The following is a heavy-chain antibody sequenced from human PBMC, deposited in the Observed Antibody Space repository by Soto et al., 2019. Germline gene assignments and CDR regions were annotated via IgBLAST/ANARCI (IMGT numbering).Heavy chain of an antibody. CDR3: ARPHGGSSGWDNWFDP. D-gene: IGHD6-25*01. V-gene: IGHV4-4*02. Sequence: SETLSLTCTVSGDSISSDYYWSWVRQPPGKRLEWIGEIYHTGTTNYNPSLKSRVSISRDRSKNQFSLELNSVTAADTAVYYCARPHGGSSGWDNWFDPWGQGTLVTVSS. CDR1: GDSISSDYY. J-gene: IGHJ5*02. CDR2: IYHTGTT.